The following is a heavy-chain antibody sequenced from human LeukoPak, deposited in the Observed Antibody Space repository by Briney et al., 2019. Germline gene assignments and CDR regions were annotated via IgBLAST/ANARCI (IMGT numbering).Heavy chain of an antibody. V-gene: IGHV5-10-1*01. Sequence: GESLKISCKGSGYSFTSYWISWVRQRPGKGLEWMGRIDPSDSYTNYSPSFQGHVTISADKSISTAYLQWSSLKASDTAMYYCARQGYNWNDGEVYYYYGMDVWGKGTTVTVSS. J-gene: IGHJ6*04. D-gene: IGHD1-1*01. CDR2: IDPSDSYT. CDR1: GYSFTSYW. CDR3: ARQGYNWNDGEVYYYYGMDV.